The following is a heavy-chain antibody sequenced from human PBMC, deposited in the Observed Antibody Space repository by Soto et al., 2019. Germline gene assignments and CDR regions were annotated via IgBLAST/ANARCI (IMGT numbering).Heavy chain of an antibody. CDR1: GYNFADYH. CDR2: INPESGDT. V-gene: IGHV1-2*04. D-gene: IGHD3-22*01. Sequence: ASVKVSCKASGYNFADYHIHWVRQAPGQGFEWMGWINPESGDTKCAQIFQGWVTMTTDTSSSTAYLGLRRLLSDDTAVYFCARLVITGEFDYWGQGTLVTVSS. J-gene: IGHJ4*02. CDR3: ARLVITGEFDY.